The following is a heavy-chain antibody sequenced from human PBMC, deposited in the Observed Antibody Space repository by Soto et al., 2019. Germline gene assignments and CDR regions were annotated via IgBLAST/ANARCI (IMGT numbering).Heavy chain of an antibody. V-gene: IGHV3-33*01. J-gene: IGHJ4*02. CDR1: GFTFSSYG. CDR2: IWYDGSNK. Sequence: QVQLVESGGGVVQPGRSLRLSCAPSGFTFSSYGMHWVRQAPGKGLEWVAVIWYDGSNKYYADSVKGRFTISRDNSKNTLYLQMNSLRAEDTAVYYCARDRDLRNFDYWGQGTLVTVSS. CDR3: ARDRDLRNFDY.